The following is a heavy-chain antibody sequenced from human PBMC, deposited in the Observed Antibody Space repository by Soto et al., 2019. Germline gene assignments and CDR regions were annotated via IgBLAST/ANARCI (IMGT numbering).Heavy chain of an antibody. CDR2: ISYDGSNK. Sequence: QVQLVESGGGVVQPGRSLRLSCAASGFTFSSYAMHWVRQAPGKGLEWVAVISYDGSNKYYADSVKGRFTISRDNSKNTLYLQMNSLRAEDTAVYYCAKGSYSGIYSDFDYWGQGTLVIVSS. V-gene: IGHV3-30*04. CDR3: AKGSYSGIYSDFDY. CDR1: GFTFSSYA. J-gene: IGHJ4*02. D-gene: IGHD1-26*01.